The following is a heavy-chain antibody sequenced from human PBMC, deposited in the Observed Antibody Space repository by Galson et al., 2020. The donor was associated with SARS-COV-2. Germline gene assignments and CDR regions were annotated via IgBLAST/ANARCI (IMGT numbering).Heavy chain of an antibody. J-gene: IGHJ4*02. CDR3: ARGSSGWGLDY. CDR1: GFTFSSYA. Sequence: GGSLRLSCAASGFTFSSYAMHWVRQAPGKGLEWVAVISYDGSNKYYADSVKGRFTISRDNSKNTLYLQMNSLRAEDTAVYYCARGSSGWGLDYWGQGTLVTVSS. CDR2: ISYDGSNK. V-gene: IGHV3-30-3*01. D-gene: IGHD6-19*01.